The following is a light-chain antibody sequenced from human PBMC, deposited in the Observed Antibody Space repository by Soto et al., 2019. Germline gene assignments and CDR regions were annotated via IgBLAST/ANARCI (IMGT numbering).Light chain of an antibody. CDR2: KAS. V-gene: IGKV1-5*03. CDR1: QSISSW. CDR3: QQYNSYPGT. J-gene: IGKJ1*01. Sequence: DIQMTQSPSTLSASVGDRVTITCRASQSISSWLAWYQQKPGKALKLLIYKASSLESGVPSRFSGSRSGKEFTLNISSLQPDDFATYYCQQYNSYPGTFGQGTNVEIK.